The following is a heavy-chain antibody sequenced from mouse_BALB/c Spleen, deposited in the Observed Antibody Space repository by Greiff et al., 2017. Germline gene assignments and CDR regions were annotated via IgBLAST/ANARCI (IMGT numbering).Heavy chain of an antibody. V-gene: IGHV4-1*02. J-gene: IGHJ4*01. CDR1: GFDFSRYW. CDR2: INPDSSTI. Sequence: VQLQQSGGGLVQPGGSLKLSCAASGFDFSRYWMSWVRQAPGKGLEWIGEINPDSSTINYTPSLKDKFIISRDNAKNTLYLQMSKVRSEDTALYYCARPGPYYAMDYWGQGTSVTVSS. CDR3: ARPGPYYAMDY.